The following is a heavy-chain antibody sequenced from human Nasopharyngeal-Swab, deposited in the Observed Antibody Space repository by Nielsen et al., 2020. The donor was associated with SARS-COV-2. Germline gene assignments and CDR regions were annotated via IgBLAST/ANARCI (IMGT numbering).Heavy chain of an antibody. V-gene: IGHV4-34*01. CDR1: GGSFSGYY. CDR2: INHSGST. D-gene: IGHD3-9*01. J-gene: IGHJ4*02. Sequence: SETLSLTCAVCGGSFSGYYWSWIRQPPGKGLEWIGEINHSGSTNYNPSLKSRVTISVDTSKNQFSLKLSSVTAADTAVYYCARATPEYDILTGYLGWGQGTLVTVSS. CDR3: ARATPEYDILTGYLG.